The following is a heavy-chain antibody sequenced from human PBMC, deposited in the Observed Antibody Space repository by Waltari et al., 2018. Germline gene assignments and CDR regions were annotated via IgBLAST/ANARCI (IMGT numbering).Heavy chain of an antibody. V-gene: IGHV4-39*07. CDR3: ARGGGFGGGYGRY. Sequence: QLQLQESGPGLVKPSETLSLTCTVSGGSISSSSYYWGWIRQPPGKGLEWIGSIYYSGSPYYNPSLKSRVTISVDTSKNQFSLKLSSVTAADTAVYYCARGGGFGGGYGRYWGQGTLVTVSS. J-gene: IGHJ4*02. D-gene: IGHD3-10*01. CDR2: IYYSGSP. CDR1: GGSISSSSYY.